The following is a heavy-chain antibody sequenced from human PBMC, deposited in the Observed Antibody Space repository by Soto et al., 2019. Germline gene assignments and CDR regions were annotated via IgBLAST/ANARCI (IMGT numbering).Heavy chain of an antibody. D-gene: IGHD2-8*01. J-gene: IGHJ4*02. CDR1: GFTFSDYY. CDR2: ISSRSSTI. Sequence: GGSLRLSCAASGFTFSDYYMSWIRQAPGKGLEWVSYISSRSSTIFYADSVKGRFTISRDNVKNSLYLQMNSLRAEDTAVYYCASGTNGAFFVYWGQGILVTRLL. CDR3: ASGTNGAFFVY. V-gene: IGHV3-11*01.